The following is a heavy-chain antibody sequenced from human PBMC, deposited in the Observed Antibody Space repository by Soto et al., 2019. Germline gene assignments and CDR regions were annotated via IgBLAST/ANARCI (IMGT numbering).Heavy chain of an antibody. V-gene: IGHV1-8*01. CDR3: AREDFYGSGIYSY. CDR1: GYTFTSYN. Sequence: QVQLVQSGAEVKKPGASVKVSCKASGYTFTSYNINWVRQATGQGLEWMGWMNPNSGNTGFAQKFQCRVAMTRSTSRSTAYMELSSLNSDDTAVYFCAREDFYGSGIYSYWGQGTLVTVSS. J-gene: IGHJ4*02. D-gene: IGHD3-10*01. CDR2: MNPNSGNT.